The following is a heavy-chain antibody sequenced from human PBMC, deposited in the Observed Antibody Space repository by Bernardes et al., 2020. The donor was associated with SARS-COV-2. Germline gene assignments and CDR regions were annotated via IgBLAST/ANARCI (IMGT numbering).Heavy chain of an antibody. CDR2: IYTSGST. Sequence: SETLSLICTVSGGSISSYYWSWIRQPAGKGLEWIGRIYTSGSTNYNPSLKSRVTMSVDTSKNQFSLKLSSVTAADTAVYYCARVITLGYCSSTSCLGDYYYYYYMDVWGKGTTVTVSS. V-gene: IGHV4-4*07. D-gene: IGHD2-2*01. CDR3: ARVITLGYCSSTSCLGDYYYYYYMDV. J-gene: IGHJ6*03. CDR1: GGSISSYY.